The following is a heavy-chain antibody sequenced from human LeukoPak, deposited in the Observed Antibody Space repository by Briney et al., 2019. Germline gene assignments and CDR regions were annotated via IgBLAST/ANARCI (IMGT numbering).Heavy chain of an antibody. D-gene: IGHD3-10*01. Sequence: GGSLRLSCAASGFTLSNYWMHWVRQAPEKGLVWVSRIKGDGGSPTYADSVKGRFTISGDNAKHTLYLQMNSVRAEDTAVYYCARKPDYDGADYWGQGTLVTVSS. CDR3: ARKPDYDGADY. J-gene: IGHJ4*02. CDR2: IKGDGGSP. V-gene: IGHV3-74*01. CDR1: GFTLSNYW.